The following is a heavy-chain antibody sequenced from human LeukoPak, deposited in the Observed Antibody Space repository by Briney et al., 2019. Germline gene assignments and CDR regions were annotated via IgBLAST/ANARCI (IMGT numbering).Heavy chain of an antibody. Sequence: GGSLRLSCAASGFTFSDYYMTWIRQAPGKGLEWVSYVSSSGSSIYYADSVKGRFTISRDNAKNSLYLQMNSLRAEDTAVYYCTRDRHYGSGISWFDSWGQGTLVTVSS. CDR3: TRDRHYGSGISWFDS. D-gene: IGHD3-10*01. CDR2: VSSSGSSI. CDR1: GFTFSDYY. J-gene: IGHJ5*01. V-gene: IGHV3-11*04.